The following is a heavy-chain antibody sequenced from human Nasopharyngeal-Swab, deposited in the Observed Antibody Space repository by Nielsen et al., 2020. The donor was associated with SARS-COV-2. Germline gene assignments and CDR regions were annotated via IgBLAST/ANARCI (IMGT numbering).Heavy chain of an antibody. V-gene: IGHV4-34*01. D-gene: IGHD4-17*01. CDR1: GDSIISYY. Sequence: GSLRLSCSVSGDSIISYYWSWIRQPPGKGLEWIGEINHSGSTNYNPSLKSRVTISVDTSKNQFSLKLNSVTAADTAVYYCARASTVTTFFDLWGRGTLVTVPS. CDR3: ARASTVTTFFDL. J-gene: IGHJ2*01. CDR2: INHSGST.